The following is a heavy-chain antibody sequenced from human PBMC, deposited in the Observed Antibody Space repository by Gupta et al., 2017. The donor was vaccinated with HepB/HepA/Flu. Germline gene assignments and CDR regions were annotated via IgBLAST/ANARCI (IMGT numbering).Heavy chain of an antibody. Sequence: EVQLVESGGGQIKPGGSLRLSCAASGFTFSFYSMNWVRQAPGKGLEWVSSIDSSRSSIYYADSLKGRFTISRDNAKNSLYLQMNSLRAEDTAVYYCARLGGIRWDFDYWGQGTLVTGSS. V-gene: IGHV3-21*01. CDR1: GFTFSFYS. CDR2: IDSSRSSI. J-gene: IGHJ4*02. D-gene: IGHD3-16*01. CDR3: ARLGGIRWDFDY.